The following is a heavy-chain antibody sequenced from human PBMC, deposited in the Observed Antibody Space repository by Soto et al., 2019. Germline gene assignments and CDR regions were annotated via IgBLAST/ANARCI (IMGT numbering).Heavy chain of an antibody. V-gene: IGHV3-15*01. D-gene: IGHD3-22*01. CDR3: TTEQGYWGEIDY. Sequence: EVQLVESGGGLVKPGGSLRLSCAASGFTFSSYSMNWVRQAPGKGLEWVGRIKSKTDGGTTDYAAPVKGRFTISRDDSKNTLYLQMNSLKTEDTAVYYCTTEQGYWGEIDYWGQGTLVTVSS. CDR2: IKSKTDGGTT. CDR1: GFTFSSYS. J-gene: IGHJ4*02.